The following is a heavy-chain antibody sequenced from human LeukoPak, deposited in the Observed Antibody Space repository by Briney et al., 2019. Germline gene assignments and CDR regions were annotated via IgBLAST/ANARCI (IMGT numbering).Heavy chain of an antibody. D-gene: IGHD1-26*01. Sequence: HSGGSLRLSCAASGFTFSNYAMHWVRQAPGKGLEWVAVISYDGSNKYYADSVKGRFTISRDNSKNTLYLQMNSLRAEDTAVYYCAKGINRVGATPALHYWGQGTLVTVSS. J-gene: IGHJ4*02. CDR1: GFTFSNYA. CDR2: ISYDGSNK. V-gene: IGHV3-30-3*01. CDR3: AKGINRVGATPALHY.